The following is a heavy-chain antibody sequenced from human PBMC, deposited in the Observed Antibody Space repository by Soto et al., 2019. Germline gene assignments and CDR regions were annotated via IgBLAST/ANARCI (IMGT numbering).Heavy chain of an antibody. CDR3: AKIRGASDASFDI. CDR1: GGTFSSYA. V-gene: IGHV1-69*01. D-gene: IGHD1-26*01. J-gene: IGHJ3*02. CDR2: IIPIFGTA. Sequence: QVQLVQSGAEVKKPGSSVKVSCKAAGGTFSSYAISWVRQAPGQGLEWMGGIIPIFGTANYAQKFQGRITITADESKSKAYMELSSLRSEDTAVYYYAKIRGASDASFDIWGQGTMVTVSS.